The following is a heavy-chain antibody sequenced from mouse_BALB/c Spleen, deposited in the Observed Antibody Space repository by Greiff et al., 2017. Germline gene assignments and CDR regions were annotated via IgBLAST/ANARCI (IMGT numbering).Heavy chain of an antibody. CDR1: GYSFTGYY. CDR3: ARDLITTVVAYYAMDY. J-gene: IGHJ4*01. V-gene: IGHV1-31*01. CDR2: INPYNGAT. D-gene: IGHD1-1*01. Sequence: EVQLQQSGPELVKPGASVKISCKASGYSFTGYYMHWVKQSHVKSLEWIGRINPYNGATSYNQNFKDKASLTVDKSSSTAYMELHSLTSEDSAVYYCARDLITTVVAYYAMDYWGQGTSVTVSS.